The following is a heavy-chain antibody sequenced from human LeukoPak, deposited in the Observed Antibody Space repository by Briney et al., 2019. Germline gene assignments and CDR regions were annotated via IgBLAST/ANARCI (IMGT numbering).Heavy chain of an antibody. D-gene: IGHD4-17*01. J-gene: IGHJ4*02. CDR2: ISHSGST. CDR3: ARTSSTVTHYFDY. V-gene: IGHV4-34*01. CDR1: GGSFSGYY. Sequence: PSETLSLTCAVYGGSFSGYYWSWIRQPPGKGLEWIGEISHSGSTNYNPSLKSRVTISVDTSKNQFSLRLSSVTAADTAVYYCARTSSTVTHYFDYWGQGTLVTVSS.